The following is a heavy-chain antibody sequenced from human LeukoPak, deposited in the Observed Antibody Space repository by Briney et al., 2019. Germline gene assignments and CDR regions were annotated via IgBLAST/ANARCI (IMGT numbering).Heavy chain of an antibody. CDR1: GYTFTSYY. V-gene: IGHV1-46*01. Sequence: ASVKVSCKASGYTFTSYYMHWVRQAPGQGLEWMGIINPSGGSTSYAQKFQGRVTMTRDTSTSTVYMELSSLRSDDTAVYYCARETTGTSRWGWYYYGMDVWGQGTTVTVSS. J-gene: IGHJ6*02. D-gene: IGHD1-1*01. CDR2: INPSGGST. CDR3: ARETTGTSRWGWYYYGMDV.